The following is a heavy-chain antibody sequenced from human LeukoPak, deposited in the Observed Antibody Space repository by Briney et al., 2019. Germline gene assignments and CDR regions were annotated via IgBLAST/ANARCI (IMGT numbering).Heavy chain of an antibody. CDR2: ISYDGSNK. Sequence: GGSLRLSCAASGFTFSSYGMHWVRQAPGKGLEWVAVISYDGSNKYYADSVKGRFTISRDNSKNTLYLQMNSLRAEDTAVYYCARPLRINCGMDVWGQGTTVTVSS. V-gene: IGHV3-30*03. D-gene: IGHD3-3*01. CDR3: ARPLRINCGMDV. CDR1: GFTFSSYG. J-gene: IGHJ6*02.